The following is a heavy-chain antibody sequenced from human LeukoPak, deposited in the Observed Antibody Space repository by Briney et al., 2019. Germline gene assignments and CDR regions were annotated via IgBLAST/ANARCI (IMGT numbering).Heavy chain of an antibody. CDR1: GFTFSSYA. V-gene: IGHV3-23*01. Sequence: PGGSLGLSCAASGFTFSSYAMSWVRQAPGKGLEWVSAISGSGGSTYYADSVKGRFTISRDNSKNTLYLQMNSLRAEDTAVYYCAKVRYSSSWYLRSGFDYWGQGTLVTVSS. CDR3: AKVRYSSSWYLRSGFDY. D-gene: IGHD6-13*01. J-gene: IGHJ4*02. CDR2: ISGSGGST.